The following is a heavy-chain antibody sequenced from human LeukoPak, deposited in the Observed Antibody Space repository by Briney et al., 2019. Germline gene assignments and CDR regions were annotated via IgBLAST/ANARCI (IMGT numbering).Heavy chain of an antibody. J-gene: IGHJ6*02. CDR2: ISGSGSSI. CDR3: ARGKMGYYGMDV. D-gene: IGHD2-8*01. CDR1: GFTFSSYW. Sequence: SGGSLRLSRAASGFTFSSYWMNWVRQAPGKGLEWVSYISGSGSSIYYADSVKGRFTISRDSAKNSLHLQMNSLRAEGTAVYYCARGKMGYYGMDVWGQGTTVTVSS. V-gene: IGHV3-48*01.